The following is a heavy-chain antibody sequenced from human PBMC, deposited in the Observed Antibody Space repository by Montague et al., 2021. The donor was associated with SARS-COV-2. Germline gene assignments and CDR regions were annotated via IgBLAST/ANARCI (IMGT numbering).Heavy chain of an antibody. J-gene: IGHJ4*02. V-gene: IGHV4-34*01. Sequence: ETVSLTCAVDGASLGVDCCGWVRLHPGRGLEGHGEINQRGSNNXTPSLNGKVAISVDTSKNQLSLNLSAVTAADTAVYYCAAQPYGNHLPPPGYWGQGTL. CDR1: GASLGVDC. D-gene: IGHD2-15*01. CDR2: INQRGSN. CDR3: AAQPYGNHLPPPGY.